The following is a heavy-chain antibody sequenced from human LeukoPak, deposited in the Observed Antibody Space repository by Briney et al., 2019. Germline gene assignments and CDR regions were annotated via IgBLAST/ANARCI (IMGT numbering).Heavy chain of an antibody. CDR1: GFTFSGSA. CDR3: TITPDYGDYVDAFDI. CDR2: IRSKANSYAT. V-gene: IGHV3-73*01. D-gene: IGHD4-17*01. Sequence: QPGGSLRLSCAASGFTFSGSAMHWVRQASGKGLEWVGRIRSKANSYATAYAASVKGRFTISRDDSKNTAYLQMNSLKTEDTAVYYCTITPDYGDYVDAFDIWGQGTMVTVSS. J-gene: IGHJ3*02.